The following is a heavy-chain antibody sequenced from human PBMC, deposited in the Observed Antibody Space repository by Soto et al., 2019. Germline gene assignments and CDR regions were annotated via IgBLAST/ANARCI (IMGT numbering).Heavy chain of an antibody. J-gene: IGHJ6*02. Sequence: QVQLLQSGAEVRKPGSSVMVSCKASGGTVSSYALNWVRQAPGQGLEWMGGIIPIYVTPKYAQKFQGRVTISADESSSTVNLELRSLRVEDTAVYYCARAQTTVTTGYYGMDVWGRGTTVTVSS. D-gene: IGHD4-4*01. CDR3: ARAQTTVTTGYYGMDV. CDR2: IIPIYVTP. V-gene: IGHV1-69*01. CDR1: GGTVSSYA.